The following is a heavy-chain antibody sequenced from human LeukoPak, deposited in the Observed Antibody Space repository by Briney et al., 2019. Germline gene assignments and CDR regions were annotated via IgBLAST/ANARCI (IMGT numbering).Heavy chain of an antibody. J-gene: IGHJ6*02. CDR1: GYTFTSYG. D-gene: IGHD6-13*01. CDR3: ARDPPMRQRLVTYGMDV. CDR2: VSAYNGNT. V-gene: IGHV1-18*01. Sequence: AASVKVSCKASGYTFTSYGISWVRQAPGQGLEWMGWVSAYNGNTNYAQKLQGRVTMTTDTSTSTAYMELRSLRSDDTAVYYCARDPPMRQRLVTYGMDVWGQGTTVTVSS.